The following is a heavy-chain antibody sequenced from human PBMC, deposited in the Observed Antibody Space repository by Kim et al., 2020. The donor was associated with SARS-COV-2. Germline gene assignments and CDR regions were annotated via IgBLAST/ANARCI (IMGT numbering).Heavy chain of an antibody. CDR3: AREDRDYYGSVP. J-gene: IGHJ5*02. D-gene: IGHD3-10*01. V-gene: IGHV3-20*01. Sequence: YADSVKGRFTISRDNAKNSLYLQMNSLRAEDTALYHCAREDRDYYGSVPWGQGTLVTVSS.